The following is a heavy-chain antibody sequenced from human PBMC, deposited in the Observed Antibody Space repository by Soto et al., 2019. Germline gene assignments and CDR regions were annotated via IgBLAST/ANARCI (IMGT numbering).Heavy chain of an antibody. D-gene: IGHD6-19*01. CDR1: GYTFTGYY. CDR3: ARGEAVAGPYYYYGMDV. V-gene: IGHV1-2*04. J-gene: IGHJ6*02. Sequence: ASVKVSCKASGYTFTGYYMHWVRQAPGRGLEWMGWINPNSGGTNYAQKFQGWVTMTRDTSISTAYMELSRLRSDDTAVYYCARGEAVAGPYYYYGMDVWGQGTTVTVSS. CDR2: INPNSGGT.